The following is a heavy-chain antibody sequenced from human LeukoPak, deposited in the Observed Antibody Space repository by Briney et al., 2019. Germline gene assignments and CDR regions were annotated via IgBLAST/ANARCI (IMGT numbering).Heavy chain of an antibody. J-gene: IGHJ5*02. D-gene: IGHD1-26*01. CDR1: GGTFSSYA. V-gene: IGHV1-69*13. CDR2: IIPIFGTA. Sequence: SVKVSCKASGGTFSSYAISWVRQAPGQGLERMGGIIPIFGTANYAQKFQGRVTITADESTSTAYMELSSLRSGDTAVYYCARSPDLGEYSGSYGRFDPWGQGTLVTVSS. CDR3: ARSPDLGEYSGSYGRFDP.